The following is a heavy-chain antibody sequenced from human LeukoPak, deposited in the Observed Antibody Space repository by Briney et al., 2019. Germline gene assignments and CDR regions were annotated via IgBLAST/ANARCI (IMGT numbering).Heavy chain of an antibody. CDR2: IWYDGSNK. V-gene: IGHV3-33*06. J-gene: IGHJ4*02. Sequence: PGRSLRLSCAASGFTVSSYGMDWVRQAPWKGLEWVAVIWYDGSNKYYADSVKGRFTISRDNSKNTLYLQMNSLRAEDTAVYYCAKDQSSGSDYWGQGTLVTVSS. CDR3: AKDQSSGSDY. CDR1: GFTVSSYG. D-gene: IGHD6-19*01.